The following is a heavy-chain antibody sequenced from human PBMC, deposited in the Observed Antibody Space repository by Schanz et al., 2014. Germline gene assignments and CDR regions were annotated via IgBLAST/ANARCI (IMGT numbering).Heavy chain of an antibody. CDR1: GFTLSNSD. CDR2: IGYLGDT. CDR3: ARDVEGYDGGGGGFDP. D-gene: IGHD2-21*01. V-gene: IGHV3-13*01. J-gene: IGHJ5*02. Sequence: EVQLVESGGGLVQPGGSLRLSCAASGFTLSNSDMHWVRQGTGKGLEWVSTIGYLGDTYYPDSVKGRFTISRDNSKNTLYLQMNSLRAEDTAVYYCARDVEGYDGGGGGFDPWGQGTLVTVSS.